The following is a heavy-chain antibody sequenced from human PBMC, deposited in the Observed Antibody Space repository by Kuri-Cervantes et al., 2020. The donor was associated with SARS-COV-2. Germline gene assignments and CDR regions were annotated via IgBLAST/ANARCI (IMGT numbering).Heavy chain of an antibody. Sequence: SVKVSCKASGGTFSSYAISWVRQAPGQGLEWMGGIIPIFGTAIYAQRFQGRVSMTEDTSTDTAYMELSSLSSEDTAVYYCATEGYSIIIWAFAHWGQGTKVTVSS. D-gene: IGHD5-18*01. J-gene: IGHJ3*01. CDR2: IIPIFGTA. V-gene: IGHV1-69*06. CDR1: GGTFSSYA. CDR3: ATEGYSIIIWAFAH.